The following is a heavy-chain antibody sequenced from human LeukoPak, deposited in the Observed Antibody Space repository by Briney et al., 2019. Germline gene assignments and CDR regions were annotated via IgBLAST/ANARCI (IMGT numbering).Heavy chain of an antibody. CDR2: ISSSSSYI. J-gene: IGHJ4*02. CDR3: ARMVRLDY. CDR1: GITFSSHS. V-gene: IGHV3-21*01. D-gene: IGHD3-10*01. Sequence: GGSLRLSCAASGITFSSHSMNWVRQAPGKGLEWVSSISSSSSYIYYAGSVKGRFTISRDSAKNSLYLQMNSLRAEDTAVYYCARMVRLDYWGQGTLVTVSS.